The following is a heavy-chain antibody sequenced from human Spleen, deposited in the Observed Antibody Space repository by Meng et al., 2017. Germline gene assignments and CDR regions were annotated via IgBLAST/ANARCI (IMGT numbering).Heavy chain of an antibody. J-gene: IGHJ1*01. Sequence: QIQMVQPESELKHPGASVKLSCKASGYTFTTYGMSWVRQAPGQGLEWMGWINTNTGDPTYDQGFTGRFVFSLDTSVSTAYLQFNGLKDEDTAVYYCASKASGYYFSEHWGQGTLVTVSS. V-gene: IGHV7-4-1*02. CDR3: ASKASGYYFSEH. D-gene: IGHD3-22*01. CDR1: GYTFTTYG. CDR2: INTNTGDP.